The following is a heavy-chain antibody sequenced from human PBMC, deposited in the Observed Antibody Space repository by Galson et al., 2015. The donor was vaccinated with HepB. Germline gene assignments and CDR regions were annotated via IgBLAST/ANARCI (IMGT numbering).Heavy chain of an antibody. J-gene: IGHJ4*02. CDR2: IYPGDSDT. D-gene: IGHD6-19*01. Sequence: QSGAEVKKPGESLKISCKGSGYSFTSYWIGWVRQMPGKGLEWMGIIYPGDSDTRYSPSFQGQVTISADKSISTAYLQWSSLKASDTAMYYCARHVTGQVAGTDRGWYFDYWGQGTLITVSS. V-gene: IGHV5-51*01. CDR3: ARHVTGQVAGTDRGWYFDY. CDR1: GYSFTSYW.